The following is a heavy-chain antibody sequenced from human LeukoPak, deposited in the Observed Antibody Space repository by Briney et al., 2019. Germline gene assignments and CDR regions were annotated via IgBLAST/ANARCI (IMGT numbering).Heavy chain of an antibody. J-gene: IGHJ4*02. CDR2: IYSGGST. Sequence: DPGGSLRLSCAASGFTVSSNYMSWVRQAPGKGLEWVSAIYSGGSTYYAASVKGRFTISRDNSKNTLYLQMNSLRAEDTAVYYCARGLDNIAMTLWGQGTLVTVSS. V-gene: IGHV3-53*01. CDR3: ARGLDNIAMTL. CDR1: GFTVSSNY. D-gene: IGHD5-18*01.